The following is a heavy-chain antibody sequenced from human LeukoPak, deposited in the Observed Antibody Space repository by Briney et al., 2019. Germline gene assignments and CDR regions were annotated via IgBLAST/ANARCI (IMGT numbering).Heavy chain of an antibody. D-gene: IGHD1-26*01. CDR2: IYSGGST. J-gene: IGHJ3*02. V-gene: IGHV3-53*01. Sequence: PGGSLRLSCAASGFTFSSYGMSWVRQAPGKGLEGASIIYSGGSTFYADSVKGRFTISRDNSKNTLYLQMNSLRAEDTAVYYCARGGSYLSAFDIWGQGTMVTVSS. CDR3: ARGGSYLSAFDI. CDR1: GFTFSSYG.